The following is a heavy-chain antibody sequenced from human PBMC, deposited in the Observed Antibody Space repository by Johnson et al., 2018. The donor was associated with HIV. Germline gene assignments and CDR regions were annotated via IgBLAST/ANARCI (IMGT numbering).Heavy chain of an antibody. V-gene: IGHV3-66*01. CDR1: GFTVSSNY. CDR3: TTVGYGAWSPL. J-gene: IGHJ3*01. Sequence: VQLVESGGGVVQPGGSLRLSCAASGFTVSSNYMSWVRQAPGEGLEWVSIIYSGGATYYADCVKGRFTISRDNSKNTLYLQMNSLKTEDTAVYYCTTVGYGAWSPLWGQGTMVTVSS. D-gene: IGHD3-10*01. CDR2: IYSGGAT.